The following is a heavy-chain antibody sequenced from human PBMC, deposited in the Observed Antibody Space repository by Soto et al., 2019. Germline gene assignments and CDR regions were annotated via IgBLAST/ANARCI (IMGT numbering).Heavy chain of an antibody. Sequence: GASVKVSCKASGYTFTSYGISWVRQAPGQGLEWMGWISAYNGNTNYAQKLQGRVTMTTDTSASTAYMELSGLRSEDTAVYYCARYSADAFDIWGQGTMVTVSS. CDR2: ISAYNGNT. D-gene: IGHD2-21*01. V-gene: IGHV1-18*01. J-gene: IGHJ3*02. CDR1: GYTFTSYG. CDR3: ARYSADAFDI.